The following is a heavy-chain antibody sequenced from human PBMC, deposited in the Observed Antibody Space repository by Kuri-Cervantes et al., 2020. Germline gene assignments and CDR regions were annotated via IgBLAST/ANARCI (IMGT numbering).Heavy chain of an antibody. CDR1: GFTFSTYA. Sequence: GGSLRLSCTASGFTFSTYAMNWVRQAPGKGLEWVAVISGSGSPGTYYADSVKGRFTISRDNSKNTLYLQMNSLRAEDTAVYYCAKGTGDIWGQGTLVTVSS. J-gene: IGHJ4*02. V-gene: IGHV3-23*01. D-gene: IGHD7-27*01. CDR2: ISGSGSPGT. CDR3: AKGTGDI.